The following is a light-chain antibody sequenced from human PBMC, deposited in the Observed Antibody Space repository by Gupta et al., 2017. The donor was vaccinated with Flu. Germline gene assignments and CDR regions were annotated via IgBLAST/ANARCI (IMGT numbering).Light chain of an antibody. CDR2: SNN. J-gene: IGLJ3*02. Sequence: QSALTQPPFAPEGRGLRVTNSCSGSSSNVGGNTVNWYQQLPGTAPKLLIYSNNQRPAGDPDRFSGTKSVTSAAMAISGLQSEDEAGYYCAAWDVSLNGRVFGGGTKLTVL. CDR3: AAWDVSLNGRV. CDR1: SSNVGGNT. V-gene: IGLV1-44*01.